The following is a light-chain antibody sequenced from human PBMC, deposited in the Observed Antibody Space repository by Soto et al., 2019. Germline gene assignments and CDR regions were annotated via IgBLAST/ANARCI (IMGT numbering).Light chain of an antibody. V-gene: IGLV2-14*03. CDR1: SSDIGGFNY. J-gene: IGLJ2*01. CDR3: SSYGASSTL. Sequence: QSVLTQPASVSGSPGQSITIYCTGSSSDIGGFNYVSWYQQHPGKAPKLLIYDVSYRPSGISDRFSGSKSGNTASLTISGLQPEDEADYYCSSYGASSTLFGGGTKLTVL. CDR2: DVS.